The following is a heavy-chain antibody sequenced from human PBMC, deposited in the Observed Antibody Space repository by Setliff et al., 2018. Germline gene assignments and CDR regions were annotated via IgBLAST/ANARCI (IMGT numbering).Heavy chain of an antibody. CDR3: AREQWLDPPGYYYMDV. CDR1: GGSISSYY. J-gene: IGHJ6*03. D-gene: IGHD6-19*01. CDR2: IYIGGSA. V-gene: IGHV4-4*07. Sequence: SETLSLTCTVSGGSISSYYWSWIRQPAGKGLEWIGHIYIGGSANYNPSLKSRVTMSIDTSKNQFSLRLNSVTAADMAVYYCAREQWLDPPGYYYMDVWAKGTTVTVS.